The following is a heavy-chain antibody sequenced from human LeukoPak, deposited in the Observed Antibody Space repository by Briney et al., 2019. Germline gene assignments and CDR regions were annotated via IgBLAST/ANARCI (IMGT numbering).Heavy chain of an antibody. V-gene: IGHV1-46*01. D-gene: IGHD2-2*01. CDR1: GYTFTSYY. J-gene: IGHJ3*02. CDR2: INPSGGGT. Sequence: ASVKVSCKASGYTFTSYYMHWVRQAPGQGLEWMGVINPSGGGTIYAQKFQGRVTMTRDTSTSTVYMELSSLKSEDTAVYYCARVVVPAARFDAFDIWGQGTMVTVSS. CDR3: ARVVVPAARFDAFDI.